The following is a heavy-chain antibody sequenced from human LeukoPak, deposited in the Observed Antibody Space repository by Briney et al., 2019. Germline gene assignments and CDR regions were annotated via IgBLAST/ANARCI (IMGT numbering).Heavy chain of an antibody. CDR1: GFTFSSYG. J-gene: IGHJ4*02. CDR2: IWYDGSNK. D-gene: IGHD5-12*01. Sequence: GGSLRLSCAASGFTFSSYGMHWVRRAPGKGLEWVAVIWYDGSNKYYADSVKGRFTISRDNSKNTLYLQMNSLRAEDTAVYYCTRDWRNLGYDYWGQGTLVTVSS. V-gene: IGHV3-33*01. CDR3: TRDWRNLGYDY.